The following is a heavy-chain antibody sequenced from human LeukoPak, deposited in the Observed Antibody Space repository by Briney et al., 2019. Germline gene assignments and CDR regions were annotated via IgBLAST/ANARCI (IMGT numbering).Heavy chain of an antibody. CDR2: INPQSGDT. V-gene: IGHV1-2*02. J-gene: IGHJ4*02. D-gene: IGHD3-10*01. CDR3: ARDPGHSGMDF. CDR1: GFYFIGYY. Sequence: ASVKVSCKTSGFYFIGYYIHWVRRAPGQGLDWMGWINPQSGDTIYAQNFQGRVTMTRDTSISTAYMDLSGLRSEDTAVYYCARDPGHSGMDFWGQGTLVTVSS.